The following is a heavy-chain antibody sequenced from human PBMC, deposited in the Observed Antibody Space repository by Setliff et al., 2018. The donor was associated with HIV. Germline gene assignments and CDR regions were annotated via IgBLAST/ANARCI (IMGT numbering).Heavy chain of an antibody. J-gene: IGHJ4*02. CDR2: ISPNSGGT. CDR1: GFIFTHYY. CDR3: AKGQGPVDY. V-gene: IGHV1-2*06. Sequence: ASVKVSCKASGFIFTHYYIHWVRQAPGQGPEWMGRISPNSGGTQFAQKFQGRVALTRDTSISTAYMELSGLRSDDTAVYYCAKGQGPVDYWGQGTLVTVSS.